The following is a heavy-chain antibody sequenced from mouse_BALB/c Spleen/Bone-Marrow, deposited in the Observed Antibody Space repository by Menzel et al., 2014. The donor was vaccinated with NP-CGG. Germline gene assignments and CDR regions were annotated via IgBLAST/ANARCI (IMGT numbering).Heavy chain of an antibody. J-gene: IGHJ4*01. D-gene: IGHD2-4*01. CDR1: GFSLTGYG. CDR2: IWGDGST. Sequence: VQLVESGPGLVAPSQSLSITCTVSGFSLTGYGVSWVRQPPGKGLEWLGTIWGDGSTDYNSALKSRLSITKDNSKSQVFLKMSSLQTDDTARYYCARDSFLITRALDYWGQGTSVTVSS. CDR3: ARDSFLITRALDY. V-gene: IGHV2-6-7*01.